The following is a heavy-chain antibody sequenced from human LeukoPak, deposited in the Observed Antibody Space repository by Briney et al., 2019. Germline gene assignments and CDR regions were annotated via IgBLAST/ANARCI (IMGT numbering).Heavy chain of an antibody. CDR2: ISWDAGST. CDR3: ANAALAVAGDYSYYYMDV. D-gene: IGHD6-19*01. J-gene: IGHJ6*03. CDR1: GFTFSSYA. V-gene: IGHV3-43D*03. Sequence: PGGSLRLSCAASGFTFSSYAMHWVRQAPGKGLEWVSLISWDAGSTYYADSVKGRFTISRDNSKNSLYLQMNSLRAEDTALYYCANAALAVAGDYSYYYMDVWGKGTTVTVSS.